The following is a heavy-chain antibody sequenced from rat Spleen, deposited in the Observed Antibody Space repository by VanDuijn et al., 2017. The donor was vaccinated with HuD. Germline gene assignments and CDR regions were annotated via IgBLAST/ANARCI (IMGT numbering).Heavy chain of an antibody. CDR3: ARQGQPRGYFDF. J-gene: IGHJ1*01. D-gene: IGHD1-11*01. CDR2: ISTGGGNT. CDR1: GFTYSDYV. V-gene: IGHV5S23*01. Sequence: VQPGRSLKLSCAASGFTYSDYVMAWVRQAPTKGLEWVASISTGGGNTYYRDSVKGRFTFSRDNARGTLYLQMDSLRSEDTATYYCARQGQPRGYFDFWGPGTMVTVSS.